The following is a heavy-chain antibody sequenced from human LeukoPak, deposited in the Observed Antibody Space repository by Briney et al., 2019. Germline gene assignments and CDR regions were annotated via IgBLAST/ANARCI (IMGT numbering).Heavy chain of an antibody. J-gene: IGHJ4*02. CDR1: GGSFSDYF. V-gene: IGHV4-34*01. D-gene: IGHD1-7*01. Sequence: SETLSLTCAVYGGSFSDYFWNWIRQPPGKGLEWIGEINHSGSTNYNPSLKSRVTMSVDTSKNQFSLNLSSVTAADTAVYYCATSFGELPYHFYYWGQGALVTVSS. CDR3: ATSFGELPYHFYY. CDR2: INHSGST.